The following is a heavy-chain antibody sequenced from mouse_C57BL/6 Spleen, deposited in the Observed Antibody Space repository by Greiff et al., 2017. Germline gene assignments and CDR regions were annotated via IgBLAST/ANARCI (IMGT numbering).Heavy chain of an antibody. V-gene: IGHV1-15*01. CDR1: GYTFTDYE. Sequence: QVQLQQSGAELVRPGASVTLSCKASGYTFTDYEMHWVKQTPVHGLEWIGAIDPETGGTAYNQKFKGKAILTADKSSSTAYMELRSLTSEDSAVYYCARGEGTGKGRGDYWGQGTTLTVSS. D-gene: IGHD2-1*01. CDR2: IDPETGGT. CDR3: ARGEGTGKGRGDY. J-gene: IGHJ2*01.